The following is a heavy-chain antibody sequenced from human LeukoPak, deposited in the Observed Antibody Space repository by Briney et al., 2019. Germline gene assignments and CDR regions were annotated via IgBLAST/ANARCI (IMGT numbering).Heavy chain of an antibody. D-gene: IGHD3-10*01. CDR1: GGSISSYY. Sequence: PSETLSLTCTVSGGSISSYYWSWIRQPPGKGLEWIGYIYYSGSTNYNPSLKSRVTISVDTSKNQFSLKLSSVTAADTAVYYCARQRVGEWAPSDIWGQGTMVTVSS. J-gene: IGHJ3*02. CDR2: IYYSGST. V-gene: IGHV4-59*08. CDR3: ARQRVGEWAPSDI.